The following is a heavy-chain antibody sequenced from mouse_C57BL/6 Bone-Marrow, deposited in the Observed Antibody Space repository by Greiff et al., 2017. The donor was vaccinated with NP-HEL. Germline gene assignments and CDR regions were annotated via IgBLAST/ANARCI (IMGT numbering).Heavy chain of an antibody. J-gene: IGHJ3*01. V-gene: IGHV1-15*01. CDR2: IDPETGGT. CDR3: TRRGTYGSRAWFAY. D-gene: IGHD1-1*01. CDR1: GYTFTDYE. Sequence: VQLQQSGAELVRPGASVTLSCKASGYTFTDYEMHWVKQTPVHGLEWIGAIDPETGGTAYNQKFKGKAILTADKSSSTAYMELRSLTSEDSAVYYCTRRGTYGSRAWFAYWGQGTLVTVSA.